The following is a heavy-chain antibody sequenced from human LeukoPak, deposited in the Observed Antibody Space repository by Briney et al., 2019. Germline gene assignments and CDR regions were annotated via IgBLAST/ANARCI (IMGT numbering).Heavy chain of an antibody. J-gene: IGHJ3*01. CDR1: GFTFSSYA. CDR3: AKDLGKYCSSTSCYFPST. Sequence: PGGSLRLSCAASGFTFSSYAMHWVRQAPGKGLEWVAVISYDGSNKYYADSVKGRFTISRDNSKNTLYLQMNSLRAEDTAVYYCAKDLGKYCSSTSCYFPSTWGQGTMVTVSS. V-gene: IGHV3-30-3*01. D-gene: IGHD2-2*01. CDR2: ISYDGSNK.